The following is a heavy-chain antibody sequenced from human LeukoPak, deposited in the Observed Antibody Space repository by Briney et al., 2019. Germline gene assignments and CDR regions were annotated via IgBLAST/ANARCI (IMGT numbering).Heavy chain of an antibody. D-gene: IGHD3-22*01. V-gene: IGHV3-30*18. CDR1: GFTFSSYG. CDR3: AKDRGSYYYDSSGN. Sequence: GGSLRLSCAASGFTFSSYGMHWVRQAPGKGLEWVAVISYDGSNKYYADSVKGRFTISRDNSKNMLSLQMNTLRLEDTAVYYCAKDRGSYYYDSSGNWGQGTLVTVSS. J-gene: IGHJ4*02. CDR2: ISYDGSNK.